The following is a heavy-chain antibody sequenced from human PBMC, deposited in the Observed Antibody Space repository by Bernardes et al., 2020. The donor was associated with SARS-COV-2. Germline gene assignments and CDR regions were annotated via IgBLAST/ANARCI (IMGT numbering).Heavy chain of an antibody. V-gene: IGHV3-20*04. CDR3: AREGYYDFWSGYYPYFDY. D-gene: IGHD3-3*01. J-gene: IGHJ4*02. Sequence: GGSLRLSCAASGFTFDDYGMSWVRQAPGKGLEWVSGINWNGGSTGYADSVKGRFTISRDNAKNSLYLQMNSLRAEDTALYYCAREGYYDFWSGYYPYFDYWGQGTLVTVSS. CDR1: GFTFDDYG. CDR2: INWNGGST.